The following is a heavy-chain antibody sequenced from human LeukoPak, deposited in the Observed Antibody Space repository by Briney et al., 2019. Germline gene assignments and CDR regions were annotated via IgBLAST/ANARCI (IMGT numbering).Heavy chain of an antibody. D-gene: IGHD3-22*01. CDR1: GFTVNSNH. J-gene: IGHJ4*02. Sequence: PGGSLRLSCAASGFTVNSNHMNWVRQAPGKGLEWVSVLYIDGTTYYADSVKGRFTISRDNSKNTLYLQMNSLRAEDTAVYYCARDKVYDSSGYIDYWGQGTWSPSPQ. CDR3: ARDKVYDSSGYIDY. CDR2: LYIDGTT. V-gene: IGHV3-53*01.